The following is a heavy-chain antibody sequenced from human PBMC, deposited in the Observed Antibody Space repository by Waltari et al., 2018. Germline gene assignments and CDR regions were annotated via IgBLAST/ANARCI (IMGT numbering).Heavy chain of an antibody. CDR1: GFTFSDYY. D-gene: IGHD2-2*01. CDR2: MWRSGRTL. V-gene: IGHV3-11*01. CDR3: ASPKTYQPFSFDY. Sequence: QVQLVESGGGLVKPGGSLRLSCAASGFTFSDYYMSWIRQAPGKGRGLGSYMWRSGRTLDHADPVKGRFTNSRDNAKNSLDLQMDSLRAEDKAVYYWASPKTYQPFSFDYWGQGTLVTVSS. J-gene: IGHJ4*02.